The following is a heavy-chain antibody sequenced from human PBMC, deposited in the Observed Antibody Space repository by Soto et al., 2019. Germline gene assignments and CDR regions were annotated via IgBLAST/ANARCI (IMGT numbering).Heavy chain of an antibody. CDR2: ISPHNFNT. CDR1: GYTFTHFY. Sequence: EASVKVSCKASGYTFTHFYITWVRQAPGQGLEWMGAISPHNFNTNYAQKFRGRVTLTTEKSTNTAYMDLRSLRSDDTAVYYCARVVPGAEAWFGPWGQGTLVTVSS. V-gene: IGHV1-18*01. D-gene: IGHD2-2*01. CDR3: ARVVPGAEAWFGP. J-gene: IGHJ5*02.